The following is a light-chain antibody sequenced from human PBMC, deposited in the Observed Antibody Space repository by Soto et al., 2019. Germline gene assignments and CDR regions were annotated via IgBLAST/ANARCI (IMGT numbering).Light chain of an antibody. J-gene: IGLJ3*02. CDR3: SSYTSYTTLWV. CDR1: DSDNGNYNY. Sequence: QSALTQPASVSGSPGQSITISCTGTDSDNGNYNYVSWYQQHPGKAPKLMIYGVTNRPSGVSDRFSGSKSGNAASLTISGLQAEDEADYYCSSYTSYTTLWVFGGGTKLTVL. CDR2: GVT. V-gene: IGLV2-14*01.